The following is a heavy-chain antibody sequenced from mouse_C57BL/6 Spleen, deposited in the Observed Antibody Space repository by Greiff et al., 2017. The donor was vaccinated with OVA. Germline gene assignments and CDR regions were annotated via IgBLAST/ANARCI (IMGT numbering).Heavy chain of an antibody. CDR3: TRSGYYGSRRDFDY. D-gene: IGHD1-1*01. CDR2: IDPETGGT. J-gene: IGHJ2*01. CDR1: GYTFTDYE. V-gene: IGHV1-15*01. Sequence: VQLQQSGAELVRPGASVTLSCKASGYTFTDYEMHWVKQTPVHGLEWIGAIDPETGGTAYNQKFKGKAILTADKSSSTAYMELRSLTSEDSAVYYCTRSGYYGSRRDFDYWGQGTTLTVSS.